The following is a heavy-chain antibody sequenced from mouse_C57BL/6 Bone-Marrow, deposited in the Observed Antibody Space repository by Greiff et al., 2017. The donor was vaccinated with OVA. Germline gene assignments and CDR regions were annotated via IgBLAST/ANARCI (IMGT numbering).Heavy chain of an antibody. CDR3: ARERIYYYGSSYDY. CDR1: GYSITSGYY. CDR2: ISYDGSN. V-gene: IGHV3-6*01. D-gene: IGHD1-1*01. J-gene: IGHJ3*01. Sequence: EVKLVESGPGLVKPSQSLSLTCSVTGYSITSGYYWNWIRQFPGNKLEWMGYISYDGSNNYNPSLKNRISITRDTSKNQFFLKLNSVTTEDTATYYCARERIYYYGSSYDYWGQGTLVTVSA.